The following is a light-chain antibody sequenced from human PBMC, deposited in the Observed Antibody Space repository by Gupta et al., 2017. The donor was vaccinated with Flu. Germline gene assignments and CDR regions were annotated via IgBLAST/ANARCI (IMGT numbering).Light chain of an antibody. CDR1: NIGGKS. V-gene: IGLV3-21*02. Sequence: SSVLTQPPSVSVAPGQTARISCGGNNIGGKSVHWYQQRPGQAPVLVVYDDSDRPSGIPERFSGSNSGNTATLTISRVEAGDEADYYCQVWDSSSDPVVFGGGTKLTVL. CDR2: DDS. J-gene: IGLJ2*01. CDR3: QVWDSSSDPVV.